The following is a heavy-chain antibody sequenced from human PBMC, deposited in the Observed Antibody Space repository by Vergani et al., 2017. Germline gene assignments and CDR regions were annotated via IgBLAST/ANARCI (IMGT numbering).Heavy chain of an antibody. CDR1: GFTFSSYA. Sequence: QVQLVESGGGVVQPGRSLRLSCAASGFTFSSYAMHWVRQAPGKGLEWVAVISYDGSNKYYADSVKGRFTISRDNSKNTLYLQMNSLRAEDTAVYYCARVYSGYDSDYYYYGMDVWGQGP. CDR3: ARVYSGYDSDYYYYGMDV. V-gene: IGHV3-30-3*01. J-gene: IGHJ6*02. D-gene: IGHD5-12*01. CDR2: ISYDGSNK.